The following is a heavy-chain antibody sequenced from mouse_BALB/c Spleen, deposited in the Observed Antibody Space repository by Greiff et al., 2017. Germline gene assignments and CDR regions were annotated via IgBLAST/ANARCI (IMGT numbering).Heavy chain of an antibody. CDR2: INPYNGDT. Sequence: VHVKQSGPELVKPGASMKISCKASGYSFTGYFMNWVMQSHGKSLEWIGRINPYNGDTFYNQKFKGKATLTVDKSSSTAHMELRSLASEDSAVYYCARRGYYYGGYFDYWGQGTTLTVSS. V-gene: IGHV1-20*02. CDR3: ARRGYYYGGYFDY. J-gene: IGHJ2*01. D-gene: IGHD1-1*01. CDR1: GYSFTGYF.